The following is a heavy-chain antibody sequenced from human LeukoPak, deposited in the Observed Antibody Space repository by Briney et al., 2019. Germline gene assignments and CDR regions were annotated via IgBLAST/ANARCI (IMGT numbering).Heavy chain of an antibody. Sequence: SETLSLTCTVSGGSISSYYWSWIRQPARKGLEWVGRIYTSGSTDYYPSLKSRVTMSLDTSKNQFSLRLTSVTAADTAVYYCARMGDDSSGPFDFWGQGTLVTVSS. D-gene: IGHD3-22*01. CDR1: GGSISSYY. J-gene: IGHJ5*01. CDR2: IYTSGST. CDR3: ARMGDDSSGPFDF. V-gene: IGHV4-4*07.